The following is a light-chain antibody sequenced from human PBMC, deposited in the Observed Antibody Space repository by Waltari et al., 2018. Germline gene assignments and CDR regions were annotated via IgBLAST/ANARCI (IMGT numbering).Light chain of an antibody. V-gene: IGLV5-45*01. CDR3: MIWHRSASVV. CDR2: SYSDSSK. CDR1: SGINLGSYR. Sequence: QPVLTQPTSLSASPGASARLTCTLRSGINLGSYRIFGYQQQPEIPPRSRLSSYSDSSKHQGPGFPRRFSGSKSASSNAGIFVISGLQSEDEAAYYCMIWHRSASVVFGVGTKLTVL. J-gene: IGLJ2*01.